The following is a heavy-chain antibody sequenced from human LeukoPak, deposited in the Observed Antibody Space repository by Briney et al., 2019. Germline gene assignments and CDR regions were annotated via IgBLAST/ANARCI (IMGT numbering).Heavy chain of an antibody. V-gene: IGHV1-69*13. CDR3: ARSPLPLDGWTSFDM. CDR2: IIPNFGSP. D-gene: IGHD3-9*01. CDR1: GGTFSSNA. Sequence: GASVKVSCKASGGTFSSNAIAWVRQAPGQGLEWMGGIIPNFGSPNYAQKFQDRVTIIADESTAYMELGSLSPDDTAVYFCARSPLPLDGWTSFDMWGQGTLVTVSS. J-gene: IGHJ3*02.